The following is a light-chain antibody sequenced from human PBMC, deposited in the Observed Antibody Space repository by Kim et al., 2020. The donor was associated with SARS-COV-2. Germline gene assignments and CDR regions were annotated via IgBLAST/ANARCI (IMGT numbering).Light chain of an antibody. CDR3: QTWGTGAWV. CDR1: SGHSSYA. J-gene: IGLJ3*02. V-gene: IGLV4-69*01. CDR2: FNSDGSH. Sequence: QLVLTQSPSASASLGASVKLTCTLSSGHSSYAIAWHQQQPKKGPRFLMKFNSDGSHSKGDGIPDRFSGSTSGAEHYLAISSLQSEDEADYYCQTWGTGAWVFGGGTQLTVL.